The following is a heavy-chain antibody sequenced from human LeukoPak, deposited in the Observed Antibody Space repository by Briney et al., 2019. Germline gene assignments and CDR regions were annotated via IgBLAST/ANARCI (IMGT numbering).Heavy chain of an antibody. CDR2: LGISGDYA. D-gene: IGHD5-24*01. CDR1: GFTLSSYA. V-gene: IGHV3-23*01. J-gene: IGHJ4*02. Sequence: GGSLRLSCVASGFTLSSYAVSWVRQAPGKGLQWVSSLGISGDYAWYAGSVKGRFTISRDSSKNTLYLQMNSLRADDTAVYYCAKSGYNRFDYWGQGTLVTVSS. CDR3: AKSGYNRFDY.